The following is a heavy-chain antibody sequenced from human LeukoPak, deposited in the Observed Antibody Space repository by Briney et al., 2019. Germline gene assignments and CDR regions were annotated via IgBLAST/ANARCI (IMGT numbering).Heavy chain of an antibody. CDR2: MNPNSGNT. CDR3: ASSGVLLWFGELFRANAFDI. CDR1: GYTFTSYD. Sequence: ASVKVSCKASGYTFTSYDINWERQATGQGLEWMGWMNPNSGNTGYAQKFQGRVTMTRNTSISTAYMELSSLRSEDTAVYYCASSGVLLWFGELFRANAFDIWGQGTMVTVSS. V-gene: IGHV1-8*01. D-gene: IGHD3-10*01. J-gene: IGHJ3*02.